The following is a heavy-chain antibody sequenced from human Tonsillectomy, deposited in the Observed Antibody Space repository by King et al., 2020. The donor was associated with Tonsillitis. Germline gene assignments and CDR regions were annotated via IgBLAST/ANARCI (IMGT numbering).Heavy chain of an antibody. CDR1: GGSFSGYY. CDR2: INHSGST. D-gene: IGHD3-9*01. V-gene: IGHV4-34*01. J-gene: IGHJ4*02. Sequence: VQLQQWGAGLLKPSETLSLTCAVYGGSFSGYYWSWIRQPPGKGLEWIGEINHSGSTNYNPSLKSRVTISVDTSKNQISLKLSSVTAADTAVYYCARVDILTRRGFDYWGQGTLVTVSS. CDR3: ARVDILTRRGFDY.